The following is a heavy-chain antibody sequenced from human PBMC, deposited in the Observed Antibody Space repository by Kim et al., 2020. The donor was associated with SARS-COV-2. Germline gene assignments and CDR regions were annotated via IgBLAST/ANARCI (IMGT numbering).Heavy chain of an antibody. CDR2: ISSSGSTI. J-gene: IGHJ6*03. Sequence: GGSLRLSCAASGFTFSDYYMSWIRQAPGKGLEWVSYISSSGSTIYYADSVKGRFTISRDNAKNSLYLQMNSLRAEDTAVYYCASVNSGYDYSFFSYYYYMDVWGKGTTVTVSS. D-gene: IGHD5-12*01. V-gene: IGHV3-11*01. CDR3: ASVNSGYDYSFFSYYYYMDV. CDR1: GFTFSDYY.